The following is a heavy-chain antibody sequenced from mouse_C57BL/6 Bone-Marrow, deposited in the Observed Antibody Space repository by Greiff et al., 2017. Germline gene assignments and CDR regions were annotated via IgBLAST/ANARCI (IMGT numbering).Heavy chain of an antibody. CDR1: GFTFSSYG. V-gene: IGHV5-6*01. D-gene: IGHD4-1*01. J-gene: IGHJ2*01. CDR3: GRRNWRIFDY. CDR2: ISSGGSYT. Sequence: EVQVVESGGDLVKPGGSLKLSCAASGFTFSSYGMSWVRQTPDKRLVWVATISSGGSYTYYPDGVKGRFTISRANAKNTLYLQMSILKSEDTAMSYWGRRNWRIFDYWGQGTTLTVSA.